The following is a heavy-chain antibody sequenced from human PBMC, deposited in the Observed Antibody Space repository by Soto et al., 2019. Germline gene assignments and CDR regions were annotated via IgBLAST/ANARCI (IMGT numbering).Heavy chain of an antibody. V-gene: IGHV4-30-4*01. CDR3: ARGATAEKVDS. CDR2: IHNSGSP. Sequence: PSEPLSVTCSFSGSSIDNGGYFRSWIRRAPGKGLEWIVHIHNSGSPYNNPSLNSRVTISADTSMNQFSLELTSVTAADTAMYYCARGATAEKVDSWGQGIPVTVSS. CDR1: GSSIDNGGYF. J-gene: IGHJ4*02.